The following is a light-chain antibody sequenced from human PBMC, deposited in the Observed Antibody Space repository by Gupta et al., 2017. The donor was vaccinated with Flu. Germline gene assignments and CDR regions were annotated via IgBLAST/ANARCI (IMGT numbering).Light chain of an antibody. V-gene: IGKV2-30*01. J-gene: IGKJ1*01. CDR1: KGRESSDRKNY. Sequence: ASGGKAAVSCRSSRKGRESSDRKNYLDWYQQKPGQAPRRLIYWASNRESGVPDRFSGSGSGTDFTLKISRVEAEDVGVYYCKQGEHWPWAFGQGTKVEIK. CDR2: WAS. CDR3: KQGEHWPWA.